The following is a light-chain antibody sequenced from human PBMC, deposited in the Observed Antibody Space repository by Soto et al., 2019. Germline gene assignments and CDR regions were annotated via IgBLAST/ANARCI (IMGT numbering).Light chain of an antibody. J-gene: IGKJ1*01. CDR2: AAS. CDR3: QQYGISPWT. CDR1: QSVSSNF. Sequence: EIVLTQSPGTLSLSPGDRATLSCRASQSVSSNFLAWYQQKPGQAPRLLIYAASNRATGIPDRFSGSGSGTEFTLTVSRLEPEDFAVYYCQQYGISPWTFGQGTKVEIK. V-gene: IGKV3-20*01.